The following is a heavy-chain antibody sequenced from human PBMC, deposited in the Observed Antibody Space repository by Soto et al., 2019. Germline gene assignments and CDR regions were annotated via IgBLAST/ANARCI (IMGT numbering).Heavy chain of an antibody. V-gene: IGHV3-23*01. CDR2: ISGSGANI. CDR1: GFTFSGSA. CDR3: ARRTSYGSGSYMYYYYGLDV. J-gene: IGHJ6*02. Sequence: GGSLRLSCAASGFTFSGSAMTWVRQAPGKGLEWVSGISGSGANIYYADSVKGRFTISRDNSKNTLYLQMNSLRAEDTAVYTCARRTSYGSGSYMYYYYGLDVWGQGTTVTVSS. D-gene: IGHD3-10*01.